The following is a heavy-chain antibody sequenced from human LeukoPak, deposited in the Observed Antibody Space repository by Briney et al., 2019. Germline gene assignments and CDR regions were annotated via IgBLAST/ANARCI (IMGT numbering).Heavy chain of an antibody. CDR2: IYISGSI. CDR3: ARGPNSGSDY. Sequence: SETLSLTCTVSGDSISSDSYYWSWIRQPAGKGLEWIGRIYISGSINHNPSLKSRVTISVDTSKNQFSLKLSSVTAADTAVYYCARGPNSGSDYWGQGTLVTVSS. J-gene: IGHJ4*02. V-gene: IGHV4-61*02. CDR1: GDSISSDSYY. D-gene: IGHD6-6*01.